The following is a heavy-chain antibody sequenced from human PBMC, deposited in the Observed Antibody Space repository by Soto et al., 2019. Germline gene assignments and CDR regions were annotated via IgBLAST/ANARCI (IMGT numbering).Heavy chain of an antibody. D-gene: IGHD6-19*01. CDR2: ISSSGSTI. Sequence: GGSLRLSCAASGFTFSDYYMSWIRQAPGKGLEWVSYISSSGSTIYYADSVKGRFTISRDNAKNSLYLQMSSLRAEDTAVYYCASSIAVAFLDYWGQGTLVTVSS. V-gene: IGHV3-11*04. J-gene: IGHJ4*02. CDR3: ASSIAVAFLDY. CDR1: GFTFSDYY.